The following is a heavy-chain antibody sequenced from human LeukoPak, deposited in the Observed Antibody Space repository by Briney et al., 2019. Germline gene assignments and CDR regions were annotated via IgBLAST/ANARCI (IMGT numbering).Heavy chain of an antibody. V-gene: IGHV1-2*02. CDR2: INPNSGGT. CDR1: GYTFTGYY. CDR3: ARSYSSSWYEGLNWFDP. D-gene: IGHD6-13*01. Sequence: ASVKVSCKASGYTFTGYYMHWVRQAPGQGLEWMGWINPNSGGTNYAQKFQGRVTMTRDTSISTAYMELSRLRSDDTAVCYCARSYSSSWYEGLNWFDPWGQGTLVTVSS. J-gene: IGHJ5*02.